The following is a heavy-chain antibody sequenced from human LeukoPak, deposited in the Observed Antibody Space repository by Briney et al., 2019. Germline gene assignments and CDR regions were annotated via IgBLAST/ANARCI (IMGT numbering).Heavy chain of an antibody. CDR3: ASGAEIDPAYFQH. Sequence: GASVKVSCKASGFTFTSSAMQWVRQARGQRLEWIGWIVVGSGNTNYAQKFQERVTITRDMSTSTAYMELSSLRSEDTAVYYCASGAEIDPAYFQHWGQGTLVTVSS. D-gene: IGHD1-26*01. J-gene: IGHJ1*01. V-gene: IGHV1-58*02. CDR1: GFTFTSSA. CDR2: IVVGSGNT.